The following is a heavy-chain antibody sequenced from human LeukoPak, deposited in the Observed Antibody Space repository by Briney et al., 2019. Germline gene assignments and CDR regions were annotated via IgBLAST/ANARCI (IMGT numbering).Heavy chain of an antibody. CDR2: NYSGGST. J-gene: IGHJ4*02. V-gene: IGHV3-66*01. CDR1: GFTVSSNY. Sequence: PGGCLRLSCAPSGFTVSSNYMSWVRQAPGEWLGWVSVNYSGGSTYYADSVKGRFTISRDNSKNTLYLQMNSLRAEDTAVYYCARDKETGTYDYWGQGTLVTVSS. CDR3: ARDKETGTYDY. D-gene: IGHD1-7*01.